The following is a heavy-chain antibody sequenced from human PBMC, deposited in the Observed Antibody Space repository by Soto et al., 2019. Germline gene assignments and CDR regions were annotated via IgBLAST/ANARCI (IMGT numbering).Heavy chain of an antibody. D-gene: IGHD3-3*01. CDR2: IYWNDDK. Sequence: SVPTLVNPTQTLTLTCTFSGFSLSTSGVGVGWIRQPPGKALEWFALIYWNDDKRYSPSLKSRLTITKDTSKSQVVLTMTNMDPVDTATYYCAHRRRITICGVVRYYYYYGMDVWGQGTTVTVSS. V-gene: IGHV2-5*01. J-gene: IGHJ6*02. CDR3: AHRRRITICGVVRYYYYYGMDV. CDR1: GFSLSTSGVG.